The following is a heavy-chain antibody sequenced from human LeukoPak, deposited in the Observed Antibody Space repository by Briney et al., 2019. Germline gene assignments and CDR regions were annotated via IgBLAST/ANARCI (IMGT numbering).Heavy chain of an antibody. D-gene: IGHD3-16*01. CDR3: AKEAQQGVMDCWFDP. CDR2: ISWNSGSI. J-gene: IGHJ5*02. Sequence: GRSLRLSCAGSGFIFNNYAMHWVRQAPGKGLEWVSGISWNSGSIGYADSVKGRFTISRDNAKNSLYLQMNSLRAEDTALYYCAKEAQQGVMDCWFDPWGQGTLVTVSS. V-gene: IGHV3-9*01. CDR1: GFIFNNYA.